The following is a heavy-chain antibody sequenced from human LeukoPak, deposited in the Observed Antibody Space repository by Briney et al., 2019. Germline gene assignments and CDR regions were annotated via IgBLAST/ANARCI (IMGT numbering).Heavy chain of an antibody. D-gene: IGHD3-3*01. J-gene: IGHJ4*02. CDR3: ARPYGGSGYYTMDGYYFDY. V-gene: IGHV1-18*01. CDR2: ISAYNGNT. Sequence: ASVKVSCKASGYTFTSYGISWVRQAPGQGLEWMGWISAYNGNTNYAQKLQGRVTMTTDISTSTAYMELRSLRSDDTALYYCARPYGGSGYYTMDGYYFDYWGQGTLVTVSS. CDR1: GYTFTSYG.